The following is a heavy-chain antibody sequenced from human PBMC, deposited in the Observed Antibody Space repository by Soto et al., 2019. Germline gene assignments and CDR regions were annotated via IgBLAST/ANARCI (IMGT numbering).Heavy chain of an antibody. CDR1: GYTFTSYA. J-gene: IGHJ4*02. CDR2: INAGNGNT. CDR3: ARYRTHYDFWSGYET. V-gene: IGHV1-3*01. D-gene: IGHD3-3*01. Sequence: QVQLVQSGAEVKKPGASVKVSCKASGYTFTSYAMHWVRQAPGQRLEWMGWINAGNGNTKYSQKFQGRVTITRDTSASTAYMELSSLRSEDTAVYYCARYRTHYDFWSGYETWGQGTLVTVSS.